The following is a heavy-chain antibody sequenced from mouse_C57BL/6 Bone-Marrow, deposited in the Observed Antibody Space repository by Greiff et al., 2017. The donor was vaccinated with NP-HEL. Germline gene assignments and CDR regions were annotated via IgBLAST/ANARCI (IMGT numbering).Heavy chain of an antibody. CDR3: ASTGQLRLRGY. CDR1: GYTFTSYW. Sequence: QVQLQQPGAELVMPGASVKLSCKASGYTFTSYWMHWVKQRPGQGLEWIGEIDPSDSYTNYNQKFKGKSTLTVDKSSSTTYMQLSSLTSEDSAVYYCASTGQLRLRGYWGQGTTLTVSS. D-gene: IGHD3-2*02. J-gene: IGHJ2*01. V-gene: IGHV1-69*01. CDR2: IDPSDSYT.